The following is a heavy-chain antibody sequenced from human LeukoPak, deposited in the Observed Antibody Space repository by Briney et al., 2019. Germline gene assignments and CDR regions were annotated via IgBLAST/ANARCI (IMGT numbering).Heavy chain of an antibody. D-gene: IGHD1-1*01. CDR1: GFTFSSYA. V-gene: IGHV3-23*01. Sequence: GGSLRLSCAASGFTFSSYAMSWVRQAPGKGLEWVSVISDSGRSTYYADSVKGRFTISRDNSKNTLFLQMNSLTIEDTAVYYCTTDRVHSKNWYYFDFWGQGTLVTVSS. CDR3: TTDRVHSKNWYYFDF. J-gene: IGHJ4*02. CDR2: ISDSGRST.